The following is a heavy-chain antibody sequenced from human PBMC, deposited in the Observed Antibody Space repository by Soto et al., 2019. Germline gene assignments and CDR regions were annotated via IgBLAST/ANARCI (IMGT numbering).Heavy chain of an antibody. Sequence: QVQLVQSGAEVKKPGSSVKVSCKASGGTFSSYAISWVRQAPGQGLEWMGGIIPIFGTANYAQKFQGRVTITADECTGTAYLGLSRLRSEDAAVYYCARHVPAAGYYYGMDVWGQGTTVTVSS. D-gene: IGHD2-2*01. CDR1: GGTFSSYA. CDR2: IIPIFGTA. J-gene: IGHJ6*02. V-gene: IGHV1-69*12. CDR3: ARHVPAAGYYYGMDV.